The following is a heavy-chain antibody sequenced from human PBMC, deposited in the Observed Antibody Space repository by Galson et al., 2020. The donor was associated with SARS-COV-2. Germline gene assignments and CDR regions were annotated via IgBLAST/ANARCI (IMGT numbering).Heavy chain of an antibody. V-gene: IGHV3-30-3*01. Sequence: GGSLRLSCAASGFTFSTSIMHWARRAPGKGLEWVSGMSYDGFSRSYANSVKGRFTISRDESSATVFLQMNSLTIEDTAVYYCAREGYSSGRAPAFDIWGQGTMVTVSS. CDR1: GFTFSTSI. CDR3: AREGYSSGRAPAFDI. CDR2: MSYDGFSR. J-gene: IGHJ3*02. D-gene: IGHD6-19*01.